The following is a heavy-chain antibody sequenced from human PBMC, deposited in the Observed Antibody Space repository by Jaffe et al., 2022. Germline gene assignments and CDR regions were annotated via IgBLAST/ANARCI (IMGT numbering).Heavy chain of an antibody. J-gene: IGHJ4*02. CDR3: AREVATQLAHDS. CDR2: IYISGAT. CDR1: GDSISSGSYY. V-gene: IGHV4-61*02. D-gene: IGHD5-12*01. Sequence: QVQLQESGPGLVKPSQTLSLTCTVSGDSISSGSYYWTWIRQSDGKGLEWIGRIYISGATIYNPSLKSRVTISLDTSKNQFSLTLRSVTAADTAVYYCAREVATQLAHDSWGQGTLVTVSS.